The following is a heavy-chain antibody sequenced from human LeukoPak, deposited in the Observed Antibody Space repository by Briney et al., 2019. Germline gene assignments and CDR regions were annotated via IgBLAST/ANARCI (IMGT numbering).Heavy chain of an antibody. Sequence: SQTLSLTCTVSGGSISSGDYYWSWIRQPPGKGLEWIGYIYYSGSTYYNPSLKRRVTISVDTSKNQFSLKLSSVTAADTAVYYCARVPNIVVVPAAHDAFDIWGQGTMVTVSS. CDR2: IYYSGST. CDR3: ARVPNIVVVPAAHDAFDI. V-gene: IGHV4-30-4*08. D-gene: IGHD2-2*01. CDR1: GGSISSGDYY. J-gene: IGHJ3*02.